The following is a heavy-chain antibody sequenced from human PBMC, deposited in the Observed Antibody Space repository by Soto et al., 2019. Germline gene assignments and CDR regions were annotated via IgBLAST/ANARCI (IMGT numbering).Heavy chain of an antibody. CDR1: GGTFSSYA. V-gene: IGHV1-69*12. Sequence: QVQLVQSGAEVKKPGSSVKVSCKASGGTFSSYAISWVRQAPGQGLEWMGGIIPIFGTANYAQKFKGRVTITADASTSTAYMELSSLRSEDTAVYYCARDPTYYDSSGYPPSYYYGMDVWGQGTTVTVSS. D-gene: IGHD3-22*01. CDR2: IIPIFGTA. J-gene: IGHJ6*02. CDR3: ARDPTYYDSSGYPPSYYYGMDV.